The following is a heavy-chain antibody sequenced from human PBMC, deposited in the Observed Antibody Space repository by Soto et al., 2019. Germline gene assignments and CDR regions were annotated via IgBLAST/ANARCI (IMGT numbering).Heavy chain of an antibody. J-gene: IGHJ3*01. Sequence: ASVKVSCKASGYFFSNYVMHWVRQAPGQGLEWMGYINPQSGVIKYEDNFQDRVTMTRDTPKTTVYMELRGLTSDDTAVYYCARDPVRTNEGLDYFDLWGQGTLVTVSS. CDR3: ARDPVRTNEGLDYFDL. CDR1: GYFFSNYV. D-gene: IGHD3-9*01. CDR2: INPQSGVI. V-gene: IGHV1-2*02.